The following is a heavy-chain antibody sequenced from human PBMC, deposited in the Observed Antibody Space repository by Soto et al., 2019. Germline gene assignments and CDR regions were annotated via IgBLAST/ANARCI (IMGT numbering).Heavy chain of an antibody. V-gene: IGHV4-59*01. D-gene: IGHD3-10*01. CDR2: IYYDGRT. CDR3: ARGREWFGGVTDF. J-gene: IGHJ4*02. Sequence: QVQLQQSGPGRVKPSETLSLTCTVSGGSISSYYWSWIRQPPGKGLEWIGYIYYDGRTNYNPSPKSRLTISLDTSKNQFSLTLRSVTAADTAVYYCARGREWFGGVTDFWGQGTLVTVSS. CDR1: GGSISSYY.